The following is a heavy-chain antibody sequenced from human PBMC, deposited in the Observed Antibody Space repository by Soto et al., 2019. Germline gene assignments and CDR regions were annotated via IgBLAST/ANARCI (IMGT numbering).Heavy chain of an antibody. J-gene: IGHJ4*02. V-gene: IGHV1-69*13. CDR3: ARVDSSGYYYYH. D-gene: IGHD3-22*01. CDR2: IIPIFGTA. Sequence: SVKVSCKASGGTFSSYAISWVRQAPGQGLEWMGGIIPIFGTANYAQKFQGRVAITADESTSTAYMELSSLRSEDTAVYYCARVDSSGYYYYHWGQGTLVTVSS. CDR1: GGTFSSYA.